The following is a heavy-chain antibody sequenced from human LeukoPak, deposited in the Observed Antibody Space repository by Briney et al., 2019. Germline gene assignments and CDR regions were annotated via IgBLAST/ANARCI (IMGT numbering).Heavy chain of an antibody. CDR1: GGSISGSH. D-gene: IGHD5-18*01. CDR3: VARPLTAPRAWFDP. Sequence: SETLSLTCTVSGGSISGSHWGWIRQPPGKGLEWIMSLYSTGTTEYNASLKNRVAMSVDTSKNHLSLKLTSVTAADTAVYYCVARPLTAPRAWFDPWGQGLLVTVSA. CDR2: LYSTGTT. J-gene: IGHJ5*02. V-gene: IGHV4-59*08.